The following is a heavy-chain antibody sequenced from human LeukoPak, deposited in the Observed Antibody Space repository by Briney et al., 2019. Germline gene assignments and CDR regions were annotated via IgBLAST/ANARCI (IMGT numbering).Heavy chain of an antibody. J-gene: IGHJ6*02. D-gene: IGHD1-7*01. CDR1: GYRFTNYW. Sequence: GESLKISCKGSGYRFTNYWIAWVRQMPGKGLEWMGVIYPGDSDTTYSPSFQGQVTISADKSISTAYLQWSSLKASDTAMYYCARHGTGTSQYYFYFGMDVWGQGTTVTVSS. CDR3: ARHGTGTSQYYFYFGMDV. V-gene: IGHV5-51*01. CDR2: IYPGDSDT.